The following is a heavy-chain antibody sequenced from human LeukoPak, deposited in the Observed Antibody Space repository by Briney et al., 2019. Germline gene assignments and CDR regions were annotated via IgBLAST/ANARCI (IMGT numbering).Heavy chain of an antibody. D-gene: IGHD4-17*01. Sequence: GASVKVSCKASGYTSTAFYMHWVRQAPGQGLEWMGRINPNSGGTKYAQKFQGRVTMTTDTSINTAYLELSRLRSDDTAVYYCAREKGDDYGDYIDYWGQGTLVTVSS. V-gene: IGHV1-2*06. CDR1: GYTSTAFY. CDR3: AREKGDDYGDYIDY. J-gene: IGHJ4*02. CDR2: INPNSGGT.